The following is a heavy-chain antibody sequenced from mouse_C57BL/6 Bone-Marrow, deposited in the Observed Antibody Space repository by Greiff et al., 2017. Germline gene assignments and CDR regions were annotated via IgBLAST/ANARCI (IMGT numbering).Heavy chain of an antibody. D-gene: IGHD2-3*01. Sequence: QVQLQQPGAELVRPGTSVKLSCKASGYTFTSYWMHWVKQRPGQGLEWIGVIDPSDSYTNSNQKFKGKATLTVDTSSSTAYMQLSSLTSEDSAVYYCARTGWLSIAYWGQGTLVTVSA. J-gene: IGHJ3*01. CDR3: ARTGWLSIAY. CDR1: GYTFTSYW. CDR2: IDPSDSYT. V-gene: IGHV1-59*01.